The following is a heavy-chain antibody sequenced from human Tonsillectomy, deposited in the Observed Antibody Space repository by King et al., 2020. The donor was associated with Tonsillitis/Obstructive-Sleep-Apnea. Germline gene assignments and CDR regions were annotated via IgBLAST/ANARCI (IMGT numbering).Heavy chain of an antibody. CDR3: ARRQSFPRSIDYFDYPLDV. CDR2: IYPGDSDT. V-gene: IGHV5-51*01. CDR1: GYSFSLYW. J-gene: IGHJ6*02. Sequence: QLVQSGAEVKKPGESLKISCKASGYSFSLYWIGWVRQMPGKGLEWMGIIYPGDSDTRYSPSFEGQVTISADKSISPAYLQWSSLKASDTAMFYCARRQSFPRSIDYFDYPLDVWGQGTTVTVSS.